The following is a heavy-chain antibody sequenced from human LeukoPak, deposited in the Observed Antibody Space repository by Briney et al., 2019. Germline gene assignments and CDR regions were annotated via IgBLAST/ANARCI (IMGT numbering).Heavy chain of an antibody. J-gene: IGHJ6*02. CDR2: INPNSGGT. V-gene: IGHV1-2*06. D-gene: IGHD2-2*01. Sequence: ASVKVSCKASGYTFTGYYMHWVRQAPGQGLEWMGRINPNSGGTNYAQKFQGRVTMTRDTSISTAYMELSRLTSDDTAVYYCAREIRDCSSTSCYNYYGMDVWGQGTTVTVSS. CDR3: AREIRDCSSTSCYNYYGMDV. CDR1: GYTFTGYY.